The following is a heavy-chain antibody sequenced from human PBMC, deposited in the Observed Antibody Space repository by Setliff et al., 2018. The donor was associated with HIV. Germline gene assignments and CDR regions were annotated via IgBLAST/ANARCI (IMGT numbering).Heavy chain of an antibody. J-gene: IGHJ3*02. V-gene: IGHV4-4*02. CDR2: IYRSGST. CDR3: TRRDNSVSGYYTDHAFDI. Sequence: PSETLSLTCALSGDSVTSSSWCSWVRQPTGKGLEWMGEIYRSGSTNYNPSLKSRVTISVDKSKHQFSLKVNSVTAADTAVYYCTRRDNSVSGYYTDHAFDIWGQGTLVTVSS. CDR1: GDSVTSSSW. D-gene: IGHD3-22*01.